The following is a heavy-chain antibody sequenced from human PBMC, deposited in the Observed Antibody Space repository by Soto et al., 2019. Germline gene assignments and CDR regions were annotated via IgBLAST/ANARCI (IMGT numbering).Heavy chain of an antibody. D-gene: IGHD1-26*01. CDR3: ARLNSGSFTFDY. J-gene: IGHJ4*02. V-gene: IGHV1-46*01. Sequence: XSVKVSCKASVYTFTSYYMHWVRQAPGQGLEWMGIINPSGGSTSYAQKFQGRVTMTRDTSTSTVYMELSSLRSEDTAVYYCARLNSGSFTFDYWGQGTLVTVSS. CDR1: VYTFTSYY. CDR2: INPSGGST.